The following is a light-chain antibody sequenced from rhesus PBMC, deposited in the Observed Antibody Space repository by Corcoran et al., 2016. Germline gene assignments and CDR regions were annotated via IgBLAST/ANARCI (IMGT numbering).Light chain of an antibody. CDR2: GAS. V-gene: IGKV1-74*01. J-gene: IGKJ3*01. CDR3: QHSYTIPFT. CDR1: ENVNKF. Sequence: DIQMTQSPSSLSASVGDRVTITCRASENVNKFLHWYQQQPGKAPKLLIYGASTFQSEVPSRFSGSGSGTDFTLTISSLQPEDFATYYCQHSYTIPFTFGPGTKLDIK.